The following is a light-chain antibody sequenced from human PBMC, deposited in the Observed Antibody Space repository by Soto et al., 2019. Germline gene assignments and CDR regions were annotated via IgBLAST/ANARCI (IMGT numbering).Light chain of an antibody. V-gene: IGLV2-11*01. CDR2: VVS. Sequence: QSVLTQPRSVSGSPGQSVTISCSGTSSDVGGYNYVSWYQQHPGKAPKLMIHVVSKRPSGVPDRFSGSRSGYTASLTISGLQAEDEADYYCCSYAGSYTYVFGTGTKLTVL. CDR3: CSYAGSYTYV. J-gene: IGLJ1*01. CDR1: SSDVGGYNY.